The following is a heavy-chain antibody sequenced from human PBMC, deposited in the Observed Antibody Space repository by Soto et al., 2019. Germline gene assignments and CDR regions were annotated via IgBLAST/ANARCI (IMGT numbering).Heavy chain of an antibody. J-gene: IGHJ5*02. V-gene: IGHV4-39*01. D-gene: IGHD2-8*01. CDR2: IYYSGST. CDR1: GGSISSSSYY. CDR3: ARREVYAPNWFAP. Sequence: SETLSLTCTVSGGSISSSSYYWGWIRQPPGKGLEWIGSIYYSGSTYYNPSLKSRVTISVDTSKNQFSLKLSSVTAADTAVYYCARREVYAPNWFAPWGQGTLVTVSS.